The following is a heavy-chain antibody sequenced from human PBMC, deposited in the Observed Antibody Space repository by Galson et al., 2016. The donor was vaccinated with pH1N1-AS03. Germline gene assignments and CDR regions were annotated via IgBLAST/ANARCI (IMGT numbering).Heavy chain of an antibody. V-gene: IGHV3-49*03. D-gene: IGHD2-21*02. CDR3: TRGCGGACPRVDS. Sequence: SLRLSCATSGFTFADHAMSWFRQAPGMGLEWVGFIRSKTYGGTAEYAASVKDRFTLPRDDSKRIAYLQMDSLKIENTGIYYCTRGCGGACPRVDSWGQGTLVTVSS. J-gene: IGHJ5*02. CDR2: IRSKTYGGTA. CDR1: GFTFADHA.